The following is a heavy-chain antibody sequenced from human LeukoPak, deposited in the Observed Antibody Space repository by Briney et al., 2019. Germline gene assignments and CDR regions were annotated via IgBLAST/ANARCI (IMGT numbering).Heavy chain of an antibody. J-gene: IGHJ3*02. CDR2: IKQDGSEK. CDR3: ARAPYSYDSSGYSVGDDAFDI. CDR1: GFTFSNYW. V-gene: IGHV3-7*01. D-gene: IGHD3-22*01. Sequence: PGGSLRLSCAASGFTFSNYWMSWVRQAPGKGLEWVANIKQDGSEKYYVDSVKGRFTISRDNAKNSLYLQMNSLRAEDTAVYYCARAPYSYDSSGYSVGDDAFDIWGQGTMVTVSS.